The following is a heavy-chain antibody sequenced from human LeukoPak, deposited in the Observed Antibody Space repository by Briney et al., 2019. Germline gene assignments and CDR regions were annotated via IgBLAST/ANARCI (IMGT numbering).Heavy chain of an antibody. CDR2: IYDSGGT. CDR1: GGSMTNLY. V-gene: IGHV4-59*01. J-gene: IGHJ6*02. D-gene: IGHD2/OR15-2a*01. Sequence: SETLSLTCSVSGGSMTNLYWTWIRQPPGKGLEWIGDIYDSGGTRYNTSLESRVTISVDTSKNQFSLKLSSVTAADTAVYYCAKGGSTNFYYGDVWGQGTTVTVSS. CDR3: AKGGSTNFYYGDV.